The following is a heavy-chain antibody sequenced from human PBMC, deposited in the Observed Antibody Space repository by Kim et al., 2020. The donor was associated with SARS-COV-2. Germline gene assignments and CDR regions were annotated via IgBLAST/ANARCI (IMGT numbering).Heavy chain of an antibody. CDR3: ARGRFTTIFGVTIRSGGLDDY. J-gene: IGHJ4*02. D-gene: IGHD3-3*01. Sequence: GWVSPYSGRPGYAQKFQGRVTMTRDTAINTAYMELHSLRSEDTAVYYCARGRFTTIFGVTIRSGGLDDYWGQGTLVSVSS. V-gene: IGHV1-8*01. CDR2: VSPYSGRP.